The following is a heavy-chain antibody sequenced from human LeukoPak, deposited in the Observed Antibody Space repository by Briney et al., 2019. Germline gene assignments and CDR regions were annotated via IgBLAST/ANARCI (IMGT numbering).Heavy chain of an antibody. CDR1: GFTFDDYT. J-gene: IGHJ6*03. V-gene: IGHV3-43*01. CDR2: ISWDGGST. D-gene: IGHD4-17*01. CDR3: AKGAVTTNYYYYYMDV. Sequence: GGSLRLSCAASGFTFDDYTMHWVRQAPGKCLEWVSLISWDGGSTYYADSVKGRFTISRDNSKNSLYLQMNSLRTEDTALYYCAKGAVTTNYYYYYMDVWGKGTTVTVSS.